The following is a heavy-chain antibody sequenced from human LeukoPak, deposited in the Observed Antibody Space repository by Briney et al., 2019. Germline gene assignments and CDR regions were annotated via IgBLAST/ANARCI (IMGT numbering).Heavy chain of an antibody. J-gene: IGHJ6*03. V-gene: IGHV1-2*02. CDR2: INPNSGGT. Sequence: ASVKVSCKASGYTFTGYYMHWVRQAPGQGLEWMGWINPNSGGTNYAQKFQGRVTITADKSTSTAYMELSSLRSEDTAVYYCASGLRSSSQNYYYYMDVWGKGTTVTVSS. CDR1: GYTFTGYY. CDR3: ASGLRSSSQNYYYYMDV. D-gene: IGHD6-6*01.